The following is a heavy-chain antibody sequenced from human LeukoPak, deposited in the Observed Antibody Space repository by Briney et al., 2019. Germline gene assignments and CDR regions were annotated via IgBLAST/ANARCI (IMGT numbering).Heavy chain of an antibody. CDR2: IYPDYSET. D-gene: IGHD2-8*02. Sequence: GESLKISCKGFGYSFTKYWIGWVRQMPGKGLEWMGIIYPDYSETTYSPSFQGQVTMSVDKSISTAYLQWNSLRASDTAMYYCARHTDGNDSDAFDIWGQGTMVAVSS. CDR1: GYSFTKYW. V-gene: IGHV5-51*01. J-gene: IGHJ3*02. CDR3: ARHTDGNDSDAFDI.